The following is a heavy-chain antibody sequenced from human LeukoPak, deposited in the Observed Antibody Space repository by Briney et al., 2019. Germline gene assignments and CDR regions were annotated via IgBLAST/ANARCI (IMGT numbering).Heavy chain of an antibody. CDR2: ISSSSNKV. Sequence: PGGSLRLSCAASGFAISDYSMNWVRQVPGKGLEWVSYISSSSNKVYYADSVKGRFTISRDNAKNSLFLQMNSLRADDTAVYYCARNFDCGGDCAISYFDYWGQGTLVTVSP. J-gene: IGHJ4*02. D-gene: IGHD2-21*02. CDR1: GFAISDYS. V-gene: IGHV3-48*01. CDR3: ARNFDCGGDCAISYFDY.